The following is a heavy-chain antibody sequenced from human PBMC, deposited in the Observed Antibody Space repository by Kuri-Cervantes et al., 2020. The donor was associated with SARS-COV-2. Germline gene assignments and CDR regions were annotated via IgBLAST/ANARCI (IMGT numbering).Heavy chain of an antibody. V-gene: IGHV3-73*01. CDR3: GLASGSYYSPNY. Sequence: GESLKISCEVSGFLFSASAIHWVRQASGKGLEWVGRVRGKANNYATAYAASVKGRFTISRDNSKNTLYLQMNSLRAEDTAVYYCGLASGSYYSPNYWGQGTLVTVSS. CDR1: GFLFSASA. J-gene: IGHJ4*02. D-gene: IGHD3-10*01. CDR2: VRGKANNYAT.